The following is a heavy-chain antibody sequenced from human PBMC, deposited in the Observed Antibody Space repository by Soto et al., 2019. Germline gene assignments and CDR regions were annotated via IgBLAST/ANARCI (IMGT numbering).Heavy chain of an antibody. D-gene: IGHD1-26*01. V-gene: IGHV1-69*13. Sequence: ASVKVSCKASGGTFRSYAISWVRQAPGQGLEWMGGIIPIFGTANYAQKFQGRVTITADESTSTAYMELSSLRSEDTAVYYCARDLRVVGAQVPNNWFDPWGQGTLVTVSS. CDR2: IIPIFGTA. J-gene: IGHJ5*02. CDR1: GGTFRSYA. CDR3: ARDLRVVGAQVPNNWFDP.